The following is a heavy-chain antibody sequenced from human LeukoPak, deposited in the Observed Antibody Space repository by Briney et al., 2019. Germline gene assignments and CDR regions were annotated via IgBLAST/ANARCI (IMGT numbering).Heavy chain of an antibody. V-gene: IGHV4-34*01. CDR1: GGSFSGYY. J-gene: IGHJ4*02. CDR2: INHSGST. Sequence: SETLSLTCAVYGGSFSGYYWSWIRQPPGXXLEWIGEINHSGSTNYNPSLKSRVTISVDTSKNQFSLKLSSVTAADTAVYYCARGRSVGATPYYFDYWGQGTLVTVSS. CDR3: ARGRSVGATPYYFDY. D-gene: IGHD1-26*01.